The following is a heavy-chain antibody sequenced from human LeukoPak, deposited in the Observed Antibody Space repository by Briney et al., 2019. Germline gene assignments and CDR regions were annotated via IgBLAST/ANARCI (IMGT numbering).Heavy chain of an antibody. CDR1: GFTFSGYW. V-gene: IGHV3-74*03. CDR2: IDNDGHGI. J-gene: IGHJ6*03. CDR3: ATGGGWVPSFGVVTHIDV. Sequence: GGSLRLSCAASGFTFSGYWMHWVRQGPEKGLELVSRIDNDGHGILYADSVKGRFSTSRDNAKNTLYLQMNSLRFEDTAVYYCATGGGWVPSFGVVTHIDVWGKGTTVTVSS. D-gene: IGHD3-3*01.